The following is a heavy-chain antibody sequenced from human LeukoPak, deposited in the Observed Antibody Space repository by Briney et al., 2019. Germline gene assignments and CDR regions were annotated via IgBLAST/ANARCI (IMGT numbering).Heavy chain of an antibody. J-gene: IGHJ4*02. CDR3: ARGIWVRATLYCSGGSCPIDY. CDR2: IYYSGST. CDR1: GGSISSSSYY. D-gene: IGHD2-15*01. V-gene: IGHV4-39*07. Sequence: SETLSLTCTVSGGSISSSSYYWGWIRQPPGKGLEWIGSIYYSGSTYYNPSLKSRVTISVDTSKNQFSLKLSSVTAADTAVYYCARGIWVRATLYCSGGSCPIDYWGQGTLVTVPS.